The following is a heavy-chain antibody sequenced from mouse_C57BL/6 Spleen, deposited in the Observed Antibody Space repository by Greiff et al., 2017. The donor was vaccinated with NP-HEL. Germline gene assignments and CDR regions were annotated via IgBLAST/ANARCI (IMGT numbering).Heavy chain of an antibody. J-gene: IGHJ3*01. CDR2: INPGSGGT. D-gene: IGHD2-2*01. CDR3: AREGMVTGAY. Sequence: QVHVKQSGAELVRPGTSVKVSCKASGYAFTNYLIEWVKQRPGQGLEWIGVINPGSGGTNYNEKFKGKATLTADKSSSTAYMQLSSLTSEDSAVYFCAREGMVTGAYWGQGTLVTVSA. CDR1: GYAFTNYL. V-gene: IGHV1-54*01.